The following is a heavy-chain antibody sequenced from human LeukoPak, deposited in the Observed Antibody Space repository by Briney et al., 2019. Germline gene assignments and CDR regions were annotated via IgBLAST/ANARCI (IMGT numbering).Heavy chain of an antibody. D-gene: IGHD6-19*01. J-gene: IGHJ4*02. V-gene: IGHV4-59*01. CDR3: ARDTTVASGMQY. CDR2: FVSTAT. Sequence: SETLSLTCTVSGGSISTFSWSWVRQTPAKGLEWIGSFVSTATKYNPSLESRVAISVDTSKNQFSLRLNSLTTADTASYYCARDTTVASGMQYWGPGTLVTVSS. CDR1: GGSISTFS.